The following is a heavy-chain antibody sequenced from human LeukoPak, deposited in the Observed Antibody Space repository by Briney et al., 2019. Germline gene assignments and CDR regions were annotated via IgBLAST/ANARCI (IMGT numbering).Heavy chain of an antibody. CDR2: IYYIGST. J-gene: IGHJ4*02. D-gene: IGHD3-22*01. V-gene: IGHV4-61*01. CDR1: GDSVSRSSYY. CDR3: ARYYDSTGSFDY. Sequence: PSETLSLTCTVSGDSVSRSSYYWTWIRQPPEKGLEWIGYIYYIGSTNYSPSLRSRLTMSVDTSKNQFSLRLSSVIAADTAVYYCARYYDSTGSFDYWGQGALVTVSS.